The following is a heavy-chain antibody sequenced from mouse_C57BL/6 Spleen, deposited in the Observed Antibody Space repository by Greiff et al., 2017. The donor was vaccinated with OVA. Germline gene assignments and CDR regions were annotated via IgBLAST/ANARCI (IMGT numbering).Heavy chain of an antibody. J-gene: IGHJ3*01. CDR2: INPSSGYT. CDR1: GYTFTSYT. D-gene: IGHD2-4*01. Sequence: VQLQQSGAELARPGASVQMSCKASGYTFTSYTMHWVKQRPGQGLEWIGYINPSSGYTKYNQKFKDKATLTADKSSSPAYMQLSSLTSEDSAVYYCARFDYDVFAYWGQGTLVTVSA. V-gene: IGHV1-4*01. CDR3: ARFDYDVFAY.